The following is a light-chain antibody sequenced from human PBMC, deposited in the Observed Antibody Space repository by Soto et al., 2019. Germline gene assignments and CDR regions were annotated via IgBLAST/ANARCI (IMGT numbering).Light chain of an antibody. CDR1: QNIGNW. CDR3: QQFNIYPYS. CDR2: RGS. V-gene: IGKV1-5*03. Sequence: DIQMTQSPSTLSASVGDKVTITCRASQNIGNWMAWYQQTPGKAPNLLIYRGSSRQSGVPSRFSGSGSGTEFTLRIVSLQPDDFAVYYCQQFNIYPYSFGRGTKLES. J-gene: IGKJ2*01.